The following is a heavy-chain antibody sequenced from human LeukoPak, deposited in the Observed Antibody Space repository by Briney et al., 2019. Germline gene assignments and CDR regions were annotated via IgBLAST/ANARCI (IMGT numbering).Heavy chain of an antibody. CDR3: ARDRRPSGYCSGGSCFSSDY. CDR2: ISGSGGST. J-gene: IGHJ4*02. CDR1: GFTFSSYG. Sequence: GGSLRLSCAASGFTFSSYGMSWVRQAPGKGLEWVSAISGSGGSTYYADSVKGRFTISRDNSKNTLYLQMNSLRAEDTALYYCARDRRPSGYCSGGSCFSSDYWGQGTLVTVSS. D-gene: IGHD2-15*01. V-gene: IGHV3-23*01.